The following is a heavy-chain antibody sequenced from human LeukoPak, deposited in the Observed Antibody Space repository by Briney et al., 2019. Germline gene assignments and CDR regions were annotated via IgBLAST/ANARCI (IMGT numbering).Heavy chain of an antibody. CDR3: ARGGGGAKAFYVDY. CDR2: IDNNGIT. J-gene: IGHJ4*02. V-gene: IGHV4-34*01. D-gene: IGHD2/OR15-2a*01. CDR1: GESFSGNF. Sequence: SETLSLTCAVSGESFSGNFWTWIRQSPGKGLEWIGEIDNNGITNYNPSLKSRVTMSVDTTRKRFSLRLTSESAADTGVYYCARGGGGAKAFYVDYWGQGSLVTVSS.